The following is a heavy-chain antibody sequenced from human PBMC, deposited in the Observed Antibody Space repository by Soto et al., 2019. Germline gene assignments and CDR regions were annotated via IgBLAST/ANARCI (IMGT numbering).Heavy chain of an antibody. Sequence: GGSLRLSCVVSGFTFSDFGMHWVRQSPGEGLAWVASISKDGLDRYYSESVKGRFTISRDDSKNTVFLQMNSLKVEDTAAYFCASPREGQWLVFDHWGQRTLVTAPQ. D-gene: IGHD6-19*01. J-gene: IGHJ4*02. CDR1: GFTFSDFG. CDR2: ISKDGLDR. V-gene: IGHV3-30*19. CDR3: ASPREGQWLVFDH.